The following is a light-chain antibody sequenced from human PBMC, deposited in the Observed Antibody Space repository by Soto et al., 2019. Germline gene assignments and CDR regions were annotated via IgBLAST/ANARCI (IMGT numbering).Light chain of an antibody. V-gene: IGKV1-9*01. Sequence: DIQLTQSPSFLSASVGDRVTITCRASQGIGSYLAWYQQRPGKAPKLLIYAASTLQSGVPSRFSGSGSGTDLTLTISSLQPEDCATYYCQQFNHYPPTFGLGTKLEIK. J-gene: IGKJ2*01. CDR1: QGIGSY. CDR3: QQFNHYPPT. CDR2: AAS.